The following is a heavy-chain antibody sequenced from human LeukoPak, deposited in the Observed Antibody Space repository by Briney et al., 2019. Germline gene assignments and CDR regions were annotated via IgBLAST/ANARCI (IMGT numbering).Heavy chain of an antibody. CDR2: INHSGST. CDR1: GGSFSGYY. CDR3: ASGYTQLTSSDAFDI. J-gene: IGHJ3*02. V-gene: IGHV4-34*01. D-gene: IGHD6-6*01. Sequence: SETLSLTCAVYGGSFSGYYWSWIRQPPGKGLEGIGEINHSGSTNYNPSLKSRVTISVDTSKNQFSLKLSSVTAADTAVYYCASGYTQLTSSDAFDIWGQGTMVTVSS.